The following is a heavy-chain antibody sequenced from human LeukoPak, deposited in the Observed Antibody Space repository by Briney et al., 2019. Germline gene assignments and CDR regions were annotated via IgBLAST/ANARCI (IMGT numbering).Heavy chain of an antibody. V-gene: IGHV3-49*03. CDR3: TRGPAYCGGDCYSGDY. CDR2: IRSKAYGGTT. J-gene: IGHJ4*02. CDR1: GFTFGDYA. D-gene: IGHD2-21*02. Sequence: GSLRLSCTASGFTFGDYAMSWFRQAPGKGLEWVGFIRSKAYGGTTEYAASVKGRFTISRDDSKSIAYLQMNSLKTEDTAVYYCTRGPAYCGGDCYSGDYWGQGTLVTVSS.